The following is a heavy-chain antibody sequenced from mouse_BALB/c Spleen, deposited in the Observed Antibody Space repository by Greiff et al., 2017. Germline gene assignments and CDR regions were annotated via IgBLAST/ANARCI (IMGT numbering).Heavy chain of an antibody. CDR1: GFTFSSFG. V-gene: IGHV5-17*02. Sequence: EVQVVESGGGLVQPGGSRKLSCAASGFTFSSFGMHWVRQAPEKGLEWVAYISSGSGTIYYADTVKGRFTISRDNPKNTLFLQMTSLRSEDTAMYYCARSPYVAMDYWGQGTSVTVSS. CDR3: ARSPYVAMDY. J-gene: IGHJ4*01. CDR2: ISSGSGTI.